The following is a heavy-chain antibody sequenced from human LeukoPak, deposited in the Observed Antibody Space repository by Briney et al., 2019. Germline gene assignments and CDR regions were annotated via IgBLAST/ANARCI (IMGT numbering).Heavy chain of an antibody. Sequence: GGSLRLSCAASGFTFSTYWMSWVRQAPGKGLEWVANIKQDGSENYFVDSVKGRFTISRDNAKNSLYLQMNSLRAEDTAVYYCAELGITMIGGVWGKGTTVTISS. CDR2: IKQDGSEN. D-gene: IGHD3-10*02. V-gene: IGHV3-7*01. J-gene: IGHJ6*04. CDR3: AELGITMIGGV. CDR1: GFTFSTYW.